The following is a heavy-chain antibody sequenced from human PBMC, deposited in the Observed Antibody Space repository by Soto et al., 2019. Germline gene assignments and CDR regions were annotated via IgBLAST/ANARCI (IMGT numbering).Heavy chain of an antibody. V-gene: IGHV3-23*01. CDR2: IRGSGRT. CDR3: TRLGGYSGYDSADY. J-gene: IGHJ4*02. D-gene: IGHD5-12*01. CDR1: GFMFDVYV. Sequence: EVQLLESGEGLVQPGGSLRLSCAASGFMFDVYVMNWVRQAPGKGLEWAASIRGSGRTYYADSVKGRFTISRGNSERTVHLQMNRLRAEDTAVYSCTRLGGYSGYDSADYWGQGTLVTVSS.